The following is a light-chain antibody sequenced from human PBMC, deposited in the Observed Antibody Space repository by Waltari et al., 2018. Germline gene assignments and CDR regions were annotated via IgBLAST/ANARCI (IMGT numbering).Light chain of an antibody. CDR2: AAS. CDR3: LKYDSAPWT. CDR1: QGISYF. Sequence: DIQMTQSPSSLSASVVDRVTITCRASQGISYFVAWYQHKPGQITKLLMYAASTLQSGAPSRFSGSGSGTEFTLTISSLQPEDVATYYCLKYDSAPWTFGQGTKVEMK. J-gene: IGKJ1*01. V-gene: IGKV1-27*01.